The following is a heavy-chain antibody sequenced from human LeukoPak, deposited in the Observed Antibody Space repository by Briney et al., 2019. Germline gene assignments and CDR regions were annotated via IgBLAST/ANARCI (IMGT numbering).Heavy chain of an antibody. D-gene: IGHD5-18*01. V-gene: IGHV3-30*18. Sequence: GGSLRLSCAASGFTFSSYGMHWVRQAPGKGLEWVAVISYDGSNKYYADSVKGRFTISRDNSKNTLYLQMNSLRAEDTAVYYCAKDCTAMVMGDLVNLGEDGLSWGQGTLVTVSS. CDR1: GFTFSSYG. J-gene: IGHJ4*02. CDR2: ISYDGSNK. CDR3: AKDCTAMVMGDLVNLGEDGLS.